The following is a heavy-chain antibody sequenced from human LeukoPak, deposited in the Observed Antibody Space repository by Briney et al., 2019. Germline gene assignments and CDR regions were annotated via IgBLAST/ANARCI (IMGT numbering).Heavy chain of an antibody. Sequence: PGGSLRLSCAASGFSFSTYNMNWVRQAPGKGLEWVSSMISISNSIYYADSVRGRFTISRDNAKNSLYLQMNSLRAEDTAVYYCARDYGWGYFDYWGQGTLVTVSS. V-gene: IGHV3-21*04. D-gene: IGHD2-2*03. J-gene: IGHJ4*02. CDR3: ARDYGWGYFDY. CDR2: MISISNSI. CDR1: GFSFSTYN.